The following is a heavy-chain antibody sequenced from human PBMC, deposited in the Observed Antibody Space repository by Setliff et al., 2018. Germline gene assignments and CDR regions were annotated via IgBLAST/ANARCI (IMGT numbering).Heavy chain of an antibody. D-gene: IGHD3-3*01. CDR3: ARMSGFQYIDV. V-gene: IGHV4-59*08. Sequence: SETLSLTCTVSGDSIRSYYWNWVRQHPGKGLEWIGSMYYSGNTSYNPSLKSRVITSVATTQNQVSLNLRSVTAADTAVYYCARMSGFQYIDVWDKGTTVTVSS. CDR1: GDSIRSYY. J-gene: IGHJ6*03. CDR2: MYYSGNT.